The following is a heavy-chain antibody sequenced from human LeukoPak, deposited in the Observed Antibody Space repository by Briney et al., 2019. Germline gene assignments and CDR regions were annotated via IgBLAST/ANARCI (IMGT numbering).Heavy chain of an antibody. CDR1: GFTFSSYS. CDR2: ISSSSSYI. J-gene: IGHJ5*02. Sequence: GVLRLSCAASGFTFSSYSMNWVRQAPGKGLEWVSSISSSSSYIYYADSVKGRFTISRDNAKNSLYLQMNSLRAEDTAVYYCARGRNNWFDPWGQGTLVTVSS. CDR3: ARGRNNWFDP. V-gene: IGHV3-21*01.